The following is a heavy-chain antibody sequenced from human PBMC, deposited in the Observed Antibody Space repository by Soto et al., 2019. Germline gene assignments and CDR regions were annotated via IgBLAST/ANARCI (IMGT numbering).Heavy chain of an antibody. J-gene: IGHJ6*02. Sequence: QVQLQESGPGLVKPSQTLSLTCTVSGDSISSGDYYWSWIRQPPGKGLEWIGYIYFSGSTYYTPSLKSRVTISVDTSKNHSSLRLTSVTAADTAVYYCARVEGRILDVWGQGTTVTVSS. V-gene: IGHV4-30-4*01. CDR2: IYFSGST. CDR3: ARVEGRILDV. D-gene: IGHD2-15*01. CDR1: GDSISSGDYY.